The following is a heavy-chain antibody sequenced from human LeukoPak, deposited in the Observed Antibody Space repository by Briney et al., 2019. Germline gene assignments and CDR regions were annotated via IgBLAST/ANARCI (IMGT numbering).Heavy chain of an antibody. Sequence: GGSLRLSCAASGFAFSAYWMHWVRQAPGKGLEWVSRINEDATTISYADSVKGRFIISRDNSKRSLYLQMNNLRAEDTAVYYCVRDLVFVWTPGDDFDFWGQGTLVTVSS. CDR2: INEDATTI. CDR1: GFAFSAYW. V-gene: IGHV3-74*01. CDR3: VRDLVFVWTPGDDFDF. J-gene: IGHJ4*02. D-gene: IGHD3-16*01.